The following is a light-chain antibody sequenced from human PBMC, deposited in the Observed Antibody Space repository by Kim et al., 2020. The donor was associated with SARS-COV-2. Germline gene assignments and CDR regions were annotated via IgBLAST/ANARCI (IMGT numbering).Light chain of an antibody. CDR3: QAWDSSTVV. V-gene: IGLV3-1*01. CDR1: NLGDKY. J-gene: IGLJ2*01. Sequence: SVAPGHTASITCSGDNLGDKYACWYQQKPGQPPVLVIYQDSKRPSGIPARFTGSNSGNTATLTISRTQAMDEADYYCQAWDSSTVVFGGGTKLTVL. CDR2: QDS.